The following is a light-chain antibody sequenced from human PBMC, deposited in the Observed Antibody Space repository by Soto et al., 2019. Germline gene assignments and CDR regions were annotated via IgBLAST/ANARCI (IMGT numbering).Light chain of an antibody. CDR3: QQYGVSPWT. J-gene: IGKJ1*01. Sequence: EIVLTQSPDTLSLSPGERATLSCRASQSIAGTYLAWYQQKPGQAPRLLIYGASSRATGIPDRFSGGGSGTEFTLIISRLEPEDFAVYFCQQYGVSPWTFGQGTKVEIQ. CDR1: QSIAGTY. CDR2: GAS. V-gene: IGKV3-20*01.